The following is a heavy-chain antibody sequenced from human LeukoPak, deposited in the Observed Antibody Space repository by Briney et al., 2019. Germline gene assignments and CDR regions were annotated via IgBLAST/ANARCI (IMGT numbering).Heavy chain of an antibody. CDR1: GFSFSKYG. V-gene: IGHV3-33*01. CDR2: IWYDGSNK. Sequence: GGSLRLSCAASGFSFSKYGMHWVRQAPGKGLEWVAVIWYDGSNKYYADSVKGRVTISRDNSKNTLYLQMNSLRAEDTAVYYCAGNSVGVDGMDVWGQGTTVTVSS. J-gene: IGHJ6*02. CDR3: AGNSVGVDGMDV. D-gene: IGHD4-23*01.